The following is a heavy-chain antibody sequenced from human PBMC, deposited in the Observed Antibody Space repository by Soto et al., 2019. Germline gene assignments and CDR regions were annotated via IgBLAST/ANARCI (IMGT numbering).Heavy chain of an antibody. V-gene: IGHV1-18*01. J-gene: IGHJ4*02. CDR3: AIAAMRCSGGSCYSEDY. Sequence: ASVKVSCKASGYTFTSYGISWVRQAPGQGLEWMGWISAYNGNTNYAQKLQGRVTMTTDTSTSTAYMELRSLRSDDTAVYYRAIAAMRCSGGSCYSEDYWGQGTLVTVSS. CDR1: GYTFTSYG. D-gene: IGHD2-15*01. CDR2: ISAYNGNT.